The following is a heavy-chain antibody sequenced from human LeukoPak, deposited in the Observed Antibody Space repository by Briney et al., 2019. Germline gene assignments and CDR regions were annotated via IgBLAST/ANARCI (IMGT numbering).Heavy chain of an antibody. J-gene: IGHJ6*03. CDR1: GYTFTGYY. Sequence: ASVKVSCRASGYTFTGYYMHWVRQAPGHGLEWMGRINPKSGGTNCAQKFQGRVTMTRDTSISTAYMELSRLRSDDTAVYYWARDGAYSGYDGYYYYYMDVWSKGTTVTVS. D-gene: IGHD5-12*01. CDR2: INPKSGGT. CDR3: ARDGAYSGYDGYYYYYMDV. V-gene: IGHV1-2*06.